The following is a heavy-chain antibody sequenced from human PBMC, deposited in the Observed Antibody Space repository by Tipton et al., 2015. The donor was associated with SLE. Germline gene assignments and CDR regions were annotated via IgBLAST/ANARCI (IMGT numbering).Heavy chain of an antibody. J-gene: IGHJ4*02. CDR2: IYYSGST. Sequence: TLSLTCTVSGGSISSSSYYWGWIRQPPGKGLEWIGSIYYSGSTYYNPSLKSRVTISVDTSKNQFSLKLSSVTAADTAVYYCVRHFVPNCSSTSCYSRYYFVYWGQGTLVTVSS. V-gene: IGHV4-39*01. CDR3: VRHFVPNCSSTSCYSRYYFVY. CDR1: GGSISSSSYY. D-gene: IGHD2-2*02.